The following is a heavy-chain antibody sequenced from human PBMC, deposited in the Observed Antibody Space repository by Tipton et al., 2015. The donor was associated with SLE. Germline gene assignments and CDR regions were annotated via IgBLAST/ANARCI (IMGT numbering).Heavy chain of an antibody. D-gene: IGHD6-19*01. Sequence: TLSLTCTVYGGSLSGYWWSWIRQSPGKGLEWIGEIYPTGRTDYNPSLMSRVTIAVDTSQNQFSLRLTSVTAADTAVYYCARHERWPHFDYWGQGTLVTVSS. J-gene: IGHJ4*02. CDR2: IYPTGRT. CDR3: ARHERWPHFDY. V-gene: IGHV4-34*01. CDR1: GGSLSGYW.